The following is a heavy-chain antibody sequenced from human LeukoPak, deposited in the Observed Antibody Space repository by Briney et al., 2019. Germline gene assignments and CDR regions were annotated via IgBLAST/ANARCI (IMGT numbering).Heavy chain of an antibody. CDR3: AKDLRQLDGMDV. CDR2: ISYDGSNK. J-gene: IGHJ6*02. CDR1: GFTFSSYG. Sequence: GGSLRLSCAASGFTFSSYGMHWVRQAPGKGLEWVAGISYDGSNKYYADSVKGRFTISRDNSKNTLYLQMNSLRAEDTAVYYCAKDLRQLDGMDVWGQGTTVTVSS. V-gene: IGHV3-30*18. D-gene: IGHD6-13*01.